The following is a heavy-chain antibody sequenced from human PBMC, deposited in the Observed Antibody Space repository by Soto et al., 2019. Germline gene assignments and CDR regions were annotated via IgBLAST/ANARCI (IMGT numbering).Heavy chain of an antibody. D-gene: IGHD4-4*01. CDR2: INPKSDDT. J-gene: IGHJ5*02. CDR1: GYPFSDNQ. Sequence: ASVKVSCKASGYPFSDNQIHWLRRAPGQGLEWMGRINPKSDDTNYAQKFQGRVTMTRDTSIDTAYLELTGLTSDDTATYYCARKRSLDYIRWGLDPWGQGTLVTVSS. CDR3: ARKRSLDYIRWGLDP. V-gene: IGHV1-2*02.